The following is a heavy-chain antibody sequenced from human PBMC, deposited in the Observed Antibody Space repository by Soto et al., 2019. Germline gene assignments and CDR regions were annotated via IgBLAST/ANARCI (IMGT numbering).Heavy chain of an antibody. V-gene: IGHV1-46*02. CDR1: GYTFNTYY. CDR3: VRDPNGYKSGLRSRYHYGMDV. CDR2: INPNGGSA. J-gene: IGHJ6*02. Sequence: VKVSCKASGYTFNTYYIHWVRQAPGQGLEWMALINPNGGSATYAQRFQGRVTLTRDTSTSTVYMELSSLRSEDTALYYCVRDPNGYKSGLRSRYHYGMDVWGQGTTVTVSS. D-gene: IGHD5-18*01.